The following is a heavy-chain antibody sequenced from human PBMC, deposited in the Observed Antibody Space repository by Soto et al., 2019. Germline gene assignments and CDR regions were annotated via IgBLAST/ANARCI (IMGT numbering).Heavy chain of an antibody. Sequence: PGGSLRLSCAASGFILSDFHMTWFRQAPGKGLELVAYISSRGYTIYYADSVRGRITISRDNDKDSLFLQMSSLRVEDTAVYYCVRGRRISGINRGLDYWGRGTLVTVSS. CDR1: GFILSDFH. V-gene: IGHV3-11*01. D-gene: IGHD1-20*01. CDR2: ISSRGYTI. CDR3: VRGRRISGINRGLDY. J-gene: IGHJ4*02.